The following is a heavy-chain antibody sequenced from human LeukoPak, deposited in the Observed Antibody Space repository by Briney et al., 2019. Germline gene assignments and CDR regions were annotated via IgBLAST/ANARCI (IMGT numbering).Heavy chain of an antibody. Sequence: PSETLSLTCTVSGGSIGSSSYYWGWIRQPPGKGLEWIGSIYYSGSTYYNPSLKSRVTVSLDTSKNQFSLRLNSVTAADTAVYYCAGQYDFWSGSGQKNWFDPWGQGTLVTISS. CDR1: GGSIGSSSYY. V-gene: IGHV4-39*01. CDR2: IYYSGST. J-gene: IGHJ5*02. D-gene: IGHD3-3*01. CDR3: AGQYDFWSGSGQKNWFDP.